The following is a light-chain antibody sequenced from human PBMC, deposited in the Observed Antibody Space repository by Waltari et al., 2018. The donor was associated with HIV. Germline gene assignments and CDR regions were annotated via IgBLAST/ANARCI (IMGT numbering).Light chain of an antibody. J-gene: IGLJ1*01. V-gene: IGLV2-14*01. CDR3: GSYTSISTQYV. Sequence: QSALTQPPSVSGSPGQSIPISCTGTSSDVGGYNYVSWYQQHPAKAPKLMIYEVSHRPSGVSSRFSGSKSGNTASLTISGLQAEDEADYYCGSYTSISTQYVFGTGTRVTVL. CDR1: SSDVGGYNY. CDR2: EVS.